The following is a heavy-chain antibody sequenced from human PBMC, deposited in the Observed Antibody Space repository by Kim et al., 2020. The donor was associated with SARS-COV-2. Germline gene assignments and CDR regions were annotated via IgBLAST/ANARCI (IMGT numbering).Heavy chain of an antibody. CDR1: GYTFTSYY. V-gene: IGHV1-46*01. J-gene: IGHJ6*02. Sequence: ASVKVSCKASGYTFTSYYMHWVRQAPGQGLEWMGIINPSGGSTSYAQKFQGRVTMTRDTSTSTVYMELSSLRSEDTAVYYCASSDWGIIQDQPAEIYYYYYGMDVWGQGTTVTVSS. D-gene: IGHD3-16*01. CDR2: INPSGGST. CDR3: ASSDWGIIQDQPAEIYYYYYGMDV.